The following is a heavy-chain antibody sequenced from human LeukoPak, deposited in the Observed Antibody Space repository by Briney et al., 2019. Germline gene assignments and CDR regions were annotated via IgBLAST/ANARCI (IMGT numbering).Heavy chain of an antibody. J-gene: IGHJ6*02. Sequence: HPGGSLRLSCAASGFIFSTYSMNWVRQAPGKGLEWVSYISSSTSTINYADSVKGRFTISRDNAKNSLYLQMNSLRDEDTAVYYCARVLGYTYGYYSYGVDVWGQGTTVTVSS. D-gene: IGHD5-18*01. CDR2: ISSSTSTI. V-gene: IGHV3-48*02. CDR1: GFIFSTYS. CDR3: ARVLGYTYGYYSYGVDV.